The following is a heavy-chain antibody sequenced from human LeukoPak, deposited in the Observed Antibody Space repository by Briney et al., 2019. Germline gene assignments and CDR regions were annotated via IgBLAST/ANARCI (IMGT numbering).Heavy chain of an antibody. D-gene: IGHD3-22*01. J-gene: IGHJ3*02. CDR1: GGSISSYY. Sequence: PSETLSLTCTVSGGSISSYYWSWIRQPPGKGLEWIGYIYYSGSTNYNPSLKSRVTISVDTSKNQFSLKLSSVTAADTAVYYCASLYDSNPGDAFDIWGQGTMVTVSS. CDR2: IYYSGST. CDR3: ASLYDSNPGDAFDI. V-gene: IGHV4-59*08.